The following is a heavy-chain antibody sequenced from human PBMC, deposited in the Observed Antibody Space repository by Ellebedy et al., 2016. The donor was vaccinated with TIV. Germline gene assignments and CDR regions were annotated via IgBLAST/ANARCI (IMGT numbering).Heavy chain of an antibody. J-gene: IGHJ4*02. CDR3: AKDGNYGDFSFDF. V-gene: IGHV3-30*18. Sequence: GESLKISXVTSGMTFDAYGLHWIRQAPGRGLEWVASVSYDGSKTYHADSVKGRFTISRDNSKNTLYLQMNSLRAEDTALYYCAKDGNYGDFSFDFWGQGTLVTVSS. CDR2: VSYDGSKT. D-gene: IGHD4-17*01. CDR1: GMTFDAYG.